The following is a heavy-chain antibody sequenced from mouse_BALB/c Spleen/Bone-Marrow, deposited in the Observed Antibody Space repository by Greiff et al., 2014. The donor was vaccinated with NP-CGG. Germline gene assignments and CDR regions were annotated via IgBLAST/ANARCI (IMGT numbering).Heavy chain of an antibody. CDR2: IYPGDGDT. J-gene: IGHJ2*01. Sequence: VQLQQSGAELARPGASVKLSCKASGYTSTSYWMQWVKQRPGQGLEWIGAIYPGDGDTRYTQKFKGKATLTADKSSSTAYMQPSNLASEDSAVYYCARGFPFDYWGQGTTLTVSS. V-gene: IGHV1-87*01. CDR3: ARGFPFDY. CDR1: GYTSTSYW.